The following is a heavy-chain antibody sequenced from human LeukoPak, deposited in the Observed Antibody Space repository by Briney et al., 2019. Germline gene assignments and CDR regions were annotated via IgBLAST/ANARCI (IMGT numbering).Heavy chain of an antibody. CDR3: TIVGRHDPAEFNY. J-gene: IGHJ4*02. CDR1: GFTFSNAY. CDR2: IKSKTDGGTT. V-gene: IGHV3-15*01. Sequence: GGSLRLSCAASGFTFSNAYLTWVRQAPGKGLEWVGRIKSKTDGGTTDYATPVKGRFTISRDDSKNTLYLQLNSLKTEDTAFYYCTIVGRHDPAEFNYWGQGTLVTVSS. D-gene: IGHD2-2*01.